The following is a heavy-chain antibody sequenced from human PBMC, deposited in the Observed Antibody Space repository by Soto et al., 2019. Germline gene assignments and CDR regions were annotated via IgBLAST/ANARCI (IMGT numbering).Heavy chain of an antibody. CDR3: ARDKGGSGTFDY. Sequence: PGGSLRLSCAASGFTFSSYAMHWVRQAPGKGLEYVSAISSNGGSTYYANSVKGRFTISRDNSKNTLYLQMGSLRAEDMAVYYCARDKGGSGTFDYWGQGTLVTVSS. J-gene: IGHJ4*02. CDR1: GFTFSSYA. CDR2: ISSNGGST. D-gene: IGHD2-15*01. V-gene: IGHV3-64*01.